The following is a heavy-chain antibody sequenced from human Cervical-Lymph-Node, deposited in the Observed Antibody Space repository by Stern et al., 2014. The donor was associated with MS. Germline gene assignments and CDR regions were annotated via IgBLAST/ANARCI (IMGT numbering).Heavy chain of an antibody. V-gene: IGHV1-69*09. Sequence: MQLVESGAEVKKPGSSVKVSCKASGGTFNTYTITWVRQAPGQRLEWMGRIIPMFGLAKYAQKFQGRFTITADKSTSTAYMALSSLRSEDTAVYYCARVADIVVVPTDNGMDVWGQGTTVTVSS. D-gene: IGHD2-2*01. CDR1: GGTFNTYT. CDR3: ARVADIVVVPTDNGMDV. J-gene: IGHJ6*02. CDR2: IIPMFGLA.